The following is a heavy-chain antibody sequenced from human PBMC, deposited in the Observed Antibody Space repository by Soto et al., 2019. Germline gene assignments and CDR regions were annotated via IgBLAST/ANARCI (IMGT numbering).Heavy chain of an antibody. D-gene: IGHD3-3*01. Sequence: QVQLVQSGAEVKKPGSSVKVSCKASGGTFSSYTISWVRQAPGQGLEWMGRIIPILGIANYAQKFQGRVTITADKSTSTAYMELSSLRSEDTAVYYCARDLRWGRFDYWGPGTLVTVSS. CDR2: IIPILGIA. CDR3: ARDLRWGRFDY. J-gene: IGHJ4*02. V-gene: IGHV1-69*08. CDR1: GGTFSSYT.